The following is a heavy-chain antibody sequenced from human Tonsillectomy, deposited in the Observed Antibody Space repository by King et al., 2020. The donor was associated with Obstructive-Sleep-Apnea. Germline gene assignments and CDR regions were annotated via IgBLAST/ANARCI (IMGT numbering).Heavy chain of an antibody. CDR2: ISSSSSYI. J-gene: IGHJ6*02. D-gene: IGHD3-16*01. CDR1: AFTFSTYT. Sequence: VQLVESGEGLVKPGGSLRLSCAASAFTFSTYTMNWVRQAPGKGLEWVSSISSSSSYIYYADSVRGRFSISRDNAKNSLYLQMHSLRAEDTAVYYCARDGGVTTTSYYYYGMDVWGQGTTVTVSS. V-gene: IGHV3-21*01. CDR3: ARDGGVTTTSYYYYGMDV.